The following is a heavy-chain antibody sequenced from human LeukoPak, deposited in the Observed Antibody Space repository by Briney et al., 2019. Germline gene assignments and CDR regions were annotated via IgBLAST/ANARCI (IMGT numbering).Heavy chain of an antibody. D-gene: IGHD5-18*01. V-gene: IGHV1-2*06. CDR2: INPNSGGT. CDR3: AREMDTAMGNHDAFDI. Sequence: GASVKVSCKPSGYTFTNYYMHWVRQAPGQGLEWMGRINPNSGGTNYAQKFQGRVTMTRDTSISTAYMELSRLRSDDTAVYYCAREMDTAMGNHDAFDIWGQGTMVTVSS. CDR1: GYTFTNYY. J-gene: IGHJ3*02.